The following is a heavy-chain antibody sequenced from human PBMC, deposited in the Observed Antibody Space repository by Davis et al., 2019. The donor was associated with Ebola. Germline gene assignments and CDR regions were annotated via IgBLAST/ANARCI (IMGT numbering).Heavy chain of an antibody. Sequence: GGSLRLSCAASGFTFSNAWMSWVRQAPGKGVEWVGRIKSKSDGETTDYTAPVKGRFTISRDDSKNTLYLQMNSLKTEDTAVYYCTTDLRDGYKEYYFDYWGQGTLVTVSS. CDR2: IKSKSDGETT. V-gene: IGHV3-15*01. D-gene: IGHD5-24*01. J-gene: IGHJ4*02. CDR1: GFTFSNAW. CDR3: TTDLRDGYKEYYFDY.